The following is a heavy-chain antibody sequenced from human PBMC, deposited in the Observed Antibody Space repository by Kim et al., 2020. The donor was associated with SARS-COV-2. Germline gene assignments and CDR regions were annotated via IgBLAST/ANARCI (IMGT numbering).Heavy chain of an antibody. D-gene: IGHD3-10*01. Sequence: GGSLRLSCAASGFGFRNYWMSWVRQAPGKGLEWVAMKKGDGSEAHYVDSVKGRFTMSRDNAKNSLYLQMNSLRTEDTAIYYCGALDSVQVPGGIWGQGTLVTVSS. V-gene: IGHV3-7*01. CDR2: KKGDGSEA. CDR1: GFGFRNYW. J-gene: IGHJ4*02. CDR3: GALDSVQVPGGI.